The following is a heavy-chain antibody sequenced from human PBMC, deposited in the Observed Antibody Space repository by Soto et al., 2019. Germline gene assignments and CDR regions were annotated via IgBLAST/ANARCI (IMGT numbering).Heavy chain of an antibody. V-gene: IGHV2-5*02. Sequence: QITLKESGPTLVKPPQTLTLTCTFSAFSLSTSGVGVGWIRQPPGKALEWLTFIYWDDDKRYSPSLKSRLTITKDTSKNQVVLTMTNMDPVDTATYYCARLVAAGITYYFDSWGQGTLVTVSS. CDR3: ARLVAAGITYYFDS. J-gene: IGHJ4*02. D-gene: IGHD2-21*01. CDR2: IYWDDDK. CDR1: AFSLSTSGVG.